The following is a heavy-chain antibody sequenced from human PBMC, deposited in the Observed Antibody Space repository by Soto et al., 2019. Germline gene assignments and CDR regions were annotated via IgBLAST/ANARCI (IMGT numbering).Heavy chain of an antibody. CDR1: GFTFSDYA. V-gene: IGHV3-23*01. CDR2: ISGSGGST. Sequence: GSLRLSCSASGFTFSDYAMHWVRQPPGKGLEWVSAISGSGGSTYYADSVKGRFTISRDNSKNTLYLQMNSLRAEDTAVYYCAKDRGSSWYGGFFYFDYWGQGTLVTVSS. D-gene: IGHD6-13*01. J-gene: IGHJ4*02. CDR3: AKDRGSSWYGGFFYFDY.